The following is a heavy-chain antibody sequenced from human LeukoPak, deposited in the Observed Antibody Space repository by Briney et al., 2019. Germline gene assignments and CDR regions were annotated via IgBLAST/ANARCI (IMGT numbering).Heavy chain of an antibody. J-gene: IGHJ4*02. Sequence: LETLSLTCTVSGASISSYYWSWIRQPPGKGLEWIGCIYYSGYTNYNPSLKSRVTMSVDTSKNQFSLKVSSVTAADTAVYYCARDPGPYCTTTSCYVDYWGRGTLVTVSS. D-gene: IGHD2-2*01. V-gene: IGHV4-59*01. CDR3: ARDPGPYCTTTSCYVDY. CDR1: GASISSYY. CDR2: IYYSGYT.